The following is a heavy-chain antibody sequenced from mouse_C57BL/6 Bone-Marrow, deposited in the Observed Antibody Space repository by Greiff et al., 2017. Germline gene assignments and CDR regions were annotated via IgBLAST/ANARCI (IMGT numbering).Heavy chain of an antibody. CDR3: TRDRYGSSYFDY. CDR1: GFTFSSYA. Sequence: EVKLQESGAGLVKPGGSLKLSCAASGFTFSSYAMSWVRQTPEKRLEWVAYISSGGDYIYYADTVKGRFTISRDNARNTLYLQMSSLKSEDTAMYYCTRDRYGSSYFDYWGQGTTLTVSS. CDR2: ISSGGDYI. D-gene: IGHD1-1*01. J-gene: IGHJ2*01. V-gene: IGHV5-9-1*02.